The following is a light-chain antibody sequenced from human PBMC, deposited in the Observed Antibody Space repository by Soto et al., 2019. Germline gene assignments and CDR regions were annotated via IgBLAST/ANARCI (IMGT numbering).Light chain of an antibody. CDR2: GVS. CDR1: QSISSTF. V-gene: IGKV3-20*01. Sequence: EIVMTQSPGTLSLSPGERATLSCRASQSISSTFLAWYQQKPGQAPRLLIFGVSNRATGISDRFSGSGSGTDFTLTISRLEPEDFAVYYCGQFVSSPPRTFGQGTKVDI. CDR3: GQFVSSPPRT. J-gene: IGKJ1*01.